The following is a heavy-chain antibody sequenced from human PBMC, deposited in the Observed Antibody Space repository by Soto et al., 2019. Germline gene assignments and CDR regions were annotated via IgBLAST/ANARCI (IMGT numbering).Heavy chain of an antibody. CDR1: GGSISSGGYS. D-gene: IGHD2-15*01. V-gene: IGHV4-30-2*01. CDR3: ARHYCSGTSCVYFDY. CDR2: IYHSGST. J-gene: IGHJ4*02. Sequence: SETLSVTCAVSGGSISSGGYSWIWIRQPPGKGLEWIGYIYHSGSTYYNPSLKSRVTISVDRSKNQFSLKLSSVTAADTAVYYCARHYCSGTSCVYFDYWGQGPLVTVS.